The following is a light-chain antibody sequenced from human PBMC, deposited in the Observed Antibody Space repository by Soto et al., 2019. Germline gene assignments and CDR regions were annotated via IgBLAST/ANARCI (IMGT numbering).Light chain of an antibody. Sequence: QSALTQPASVSGSPGQSITISCTGTSSDVGRYNVVSWYQQHPGKAPKLMIYEVSKRPSGVSNRFSASKSGNTASLTISGLQAEDEADYYCCSYADSSTLFGGETKLTVL. V-gene: IGLV2-23*02. CDR2: EVS. CDR3: CSYADSSTL. J-gene: IGLJ2*01. CDR1: SSDVGRYNV.